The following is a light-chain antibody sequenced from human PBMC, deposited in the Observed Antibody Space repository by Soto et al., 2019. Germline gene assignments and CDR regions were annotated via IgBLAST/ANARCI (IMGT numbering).Light chain of an antibody. CDR3: SSYTSSSTHNYV. CDR2: EVS. J-gene: IGLJ1*01. V-gene: IGLV2-14*01. Sequence: QSVLTQPASVSGSPGQSITISCTGTSSDVGGYNYVSWYQQHPGKAPKLMIYEVSNRPSGVSNRFSGSTSGNTASLTISGLQAEDEADYYCSSYTSSSTHNYVFGTGTKVTVL. CDR1: SSDVGGYNY.